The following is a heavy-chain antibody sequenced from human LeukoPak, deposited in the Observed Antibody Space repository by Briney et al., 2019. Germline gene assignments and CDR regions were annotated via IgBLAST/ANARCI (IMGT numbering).Heavy chain of an antibody. Sequence: PGESLKISCKGSGYSFTSYWISWVRQMPGKGLEWMGRIDPSDSYTTYSPSFQGHVTISADKSISTAYLQWSSLKASDTAMYYCARHPGSSGWTSHNDYWGQGTLVTVSS. D-gene: IGHD6-19*01. CDR2: IDPSDSYT. CDR3: ARHPGSSGWTSHNDY. J-gene: IGHJ4*02. CDR1: GYSFTSYW. V-gene: IGHV5-10-1*01.